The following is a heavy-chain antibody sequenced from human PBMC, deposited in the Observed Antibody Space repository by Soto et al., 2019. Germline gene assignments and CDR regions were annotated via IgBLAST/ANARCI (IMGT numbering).Heavy chain of an antibody. CDR2: IKQDGSEK. V-gene: IGHV3-7*01. CDR3: ARGNAFNYPHYFDY. D-gene: IGHD3-10*01. CDR1: GFTFNSYW. J-gene: IGHJ4*02. Sequence: GGSLRLSCAASGFTFNSYWMSWVRQAPGKGLEWVANIKQDGSEKYYVDSVRGRFTISRDNAKNSLYLQMNSLRAEDTAVYYSARGNAFNYPHYFDYWGQGTLVTVSS.